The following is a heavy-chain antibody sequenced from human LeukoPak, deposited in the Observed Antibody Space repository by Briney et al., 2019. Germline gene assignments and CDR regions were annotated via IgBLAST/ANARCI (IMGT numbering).Heavy chain of an antibody. J-gene: IGHJ6*02. CDR2: MTPNSGNT. D-gene: IGHD5-12*01. Sequence: ASVKVSCKASGYTFTDHGIHWVRQATGQGLEWMAWMTPNSGNTGYAQKFQGRVTMTRDTSISTAYMELSSLTSDDTALYYCARGVKGGYDFLGRHQYGMGVWGQGTTVTVSS. V-gene: IGHV1-8*01. CDR1: GYTFTDHG. CDR3: ARGVKGGYDFLGRHQYGMGV.